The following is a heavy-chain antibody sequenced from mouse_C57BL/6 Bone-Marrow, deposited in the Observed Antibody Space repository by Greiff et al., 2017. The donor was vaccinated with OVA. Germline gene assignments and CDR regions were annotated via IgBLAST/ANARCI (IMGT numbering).Heavy chain of an antibody. CDR3: ASYGSSYDAMDY. Sequence: DVMLVESGGGLVQPGGSLKLSCAASGFTFSDYGMAWVRQAPRKGPEWVAFISNLAYSIYYADTVTGRFTISRENAKNTLYLEMSSLRSEDTAMYYCASYGSSYDAMDYWGQGTSVTVSS. J-gene: IGHJ4*01. D-gene: IGHD1-1*01. V-gene: IGHV5-15*01. CDR1: GFTFSDYG. CDR2: ISNLAYSI.